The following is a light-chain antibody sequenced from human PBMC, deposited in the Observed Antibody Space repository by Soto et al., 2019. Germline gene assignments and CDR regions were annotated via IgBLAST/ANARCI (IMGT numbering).Light chain of an antibody. J-gene: IGKJ2*03. Sequence: EIVMMQSPDTLSVSPGERATLSCRASQSIASNLAWYQQKPGQAPRLLIHGASNRATGVPARFSGSGSGTEFTLTIRSLQSEDFAVYFCQQYHNWPPQYSFGQGTKLQIK. CDR2: GAS. V-gene: IGKV3-15*01. CDR1: QSIASN. CDR3: QQYHNWPPQYS.